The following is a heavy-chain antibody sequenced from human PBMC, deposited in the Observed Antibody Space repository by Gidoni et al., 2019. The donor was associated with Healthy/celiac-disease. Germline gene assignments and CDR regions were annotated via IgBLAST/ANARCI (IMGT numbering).Heavy chain of an antibody. CDR1: GFTFSSYV. V-gene: IGHV3-30*18. CDR2: ISYDGSNE. J-gene: IGHJ4*02. CDR3: AKDNCPGGSCYRGTFEY. Sequence: QVQLVESGGGVVQPGRSLRLSCEASGFTFSSYVMHWVRQARGKGLEWVAVISYDGSNEYYADSVGGRFTISRDNSKNTLYLQMNSLRAEDTAVYYCAKDNCPGGSCYRGTFEYWGQGTLVTVSS. D-gene: IGHD2-15*01.